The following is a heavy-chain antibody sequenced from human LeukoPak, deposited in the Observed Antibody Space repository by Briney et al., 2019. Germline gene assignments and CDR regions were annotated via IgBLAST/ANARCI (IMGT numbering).Heavy chain of an antibody. Sequence: VASVKVSCKASGYTFTSYGISWVRQAPGQGLEWMGGIIPIFGTANYAQKFQGRVTITADKSTSTAYMELSSLRSENTAVYYCARSGAYLGGGGAFDIWGQGTMVTVSS. D-gene: IGHD3-16*01. CDR2: IIPIFGTA. CDR1: GYTFTSYG. J-gene: IGHJ3*02. CDR3: ARSGAYLGGGGAFDI. V-gene: IGHV1-69*06.